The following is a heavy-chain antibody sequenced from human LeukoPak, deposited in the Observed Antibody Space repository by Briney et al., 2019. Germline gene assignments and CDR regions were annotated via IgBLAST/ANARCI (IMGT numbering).Heavy chain of an antibody. J-gene: IGHJ3*02. CDR1: GGSISSYY. Sequence: PSETLSLTCTVSGGSISSYYWSWIRQPPGKGLEWIGYIYCSGSTYYNPSLKSRVTISVDTSKNQFSLKLSSVTAADTAVYYCYGRYYDSSGYYYVDAFDIWGQGTMVTVSS. D-gene: IGHD3-22*01. CDR2: IYCSGST. V-gene: IGHV4-59*01. CDR3: YGRYYDSSGYYYVDAFDI.